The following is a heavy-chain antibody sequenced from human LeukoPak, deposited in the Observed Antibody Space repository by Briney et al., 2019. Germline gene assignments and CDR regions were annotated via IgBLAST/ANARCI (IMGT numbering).Heavy chain of an antibody. V-gene: IGHV1-3*01. CDR3: AIGPHSSGLVAY. Sequence: ASVKVSCKASGYTFTSYAMHWVRQAPGQTLEWMGWINAGNGNTKYSQKFQGRVTITGDTSASTAYMELSSLRSEDTAVYYCAIGPHSSGLVAYWGQGTLVTVSS. CDR1: GYTFTSYA. D-gene: IGHD3-22*01. CDR2: INAGNGNT. J-gene: IGHJ4*01.